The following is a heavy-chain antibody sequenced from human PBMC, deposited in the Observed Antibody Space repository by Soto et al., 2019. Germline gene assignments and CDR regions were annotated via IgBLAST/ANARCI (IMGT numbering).Heavy chain of an antibody. CDR1: GGSISSSNW. D-gene: IGHD3-22*01. CDR3: AREPSYYYDSSGPGAFDI. Sequence: QVQLQESGPGLVKPSGTLSLTCAVSGGSISSSNWWSWVRQPPGKGLEWIGEIYHSGSTNYNPSLKSRVTISADKSKNQFSLKLSSVTAADTAVYYCAREPSYYYDSSGPGAFDIWGQGTMVTVSS. CDR2: IYHSGST. J-gene: IGHJ3*02. V-gene: IGHV4-4*02.